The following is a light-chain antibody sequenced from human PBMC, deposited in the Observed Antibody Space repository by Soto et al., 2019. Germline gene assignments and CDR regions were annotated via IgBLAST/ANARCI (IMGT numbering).Light chain of an antibody. V-gene: IGLV2-14*01. J-gene: IGLJ2*01. CDR1: SNDIGANNY. CDR3: TSYTSTTTLV. CDR2: EAA. Sequence: HSVLTQPASVSGSPGQSITISCTGTSNDIGANNYVSWYQHHPGKAPKILIYEAANRPSGVSHRFSGSKSGNTASLTISGLQAEDEADYFCTSYTSTTTLVFGGGTKLTVL.